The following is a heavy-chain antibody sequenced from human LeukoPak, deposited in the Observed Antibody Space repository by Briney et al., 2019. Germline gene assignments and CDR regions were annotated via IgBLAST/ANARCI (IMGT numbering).Heavy chain of an antibody. CDR3: ARSYYYGSGSFDY. J-gene: IGHJ4*02. Sequence: SETLSLTCAVYGGSFSGYYWSWIRQPPGKGLEWIGSIYYSGSTYYNPSLKSRVIISVDTSKNQFSLKLSSVTAADTAVYYCARSYYYGSGSFDYWGQGTLVTVSS. CDR2: IYYSGST. V-gene: IGHV4-34*01. CDR1: GGSFSGYY. D-gene: IGHD3-10*01.